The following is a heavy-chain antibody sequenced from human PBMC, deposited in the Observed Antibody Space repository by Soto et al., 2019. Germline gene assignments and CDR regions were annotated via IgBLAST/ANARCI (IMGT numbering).Heavy chain of an antibody. J-gene: IGHJ4*02. V-gene: IGHV3-7*01. CDR3: ARGTPTPGVDY. Sequence: EVQLVESGGGLVQPGGSLRLSCAASGFSFSTYWMNWVRQVPGKGLEWVANIKEDGSEKDYVNSVKGRCTISRDNGKNSLYLQINSLRVEDTAVYYCARGTPTPGVDYWGQGTLVTVSS. CDR2: IKEDGSEK. CDR1: GFSFSTYW.